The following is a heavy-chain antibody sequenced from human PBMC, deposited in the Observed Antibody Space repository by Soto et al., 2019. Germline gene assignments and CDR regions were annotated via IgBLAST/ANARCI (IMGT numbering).Heavy chain of an antibody. J-gene: IGHJ6*02. CDR3: ARQVWGVTSYGMDV. V-gene: IGHV5-51*01. CDR2: IYPDDSDI. CDR1: GYRFTSYW. D-gene: IGHD3-10*01. Sequence: RGESLKISCKGSGYRFTSYWIAWVRQMPGKGLEWMGIIYPDDSDIRYSPSFQGQVTISADKSISTAYLQWSSLKASDTAMYYCARQVWGVTSYGMDVWGQGTTVTVSS.